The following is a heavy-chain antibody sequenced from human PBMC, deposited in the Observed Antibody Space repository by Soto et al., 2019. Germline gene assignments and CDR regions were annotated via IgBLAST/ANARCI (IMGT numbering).Heavy chain of an antibody. D-gene: IGHD6-6*01. CDR1: GFTFSSYS. CDR2: ISSSSSTI. CDR3: ARDVRIAAHGPPTNWFDP. Sequence: EVQLVESGGGLVQPGGSLRLSCAASGFTFSSYSMNWVRQAPGKGLEGVSYISSSSSTIYYADSVKGRFTISRDNAKNSLYLQMNSLRDEDTAVYYCARDVRIAAHGPPTNWFDPWGQGTLVTVSS. J-gene: IGHJ5*02. V-gene: IGHV3-48*02.